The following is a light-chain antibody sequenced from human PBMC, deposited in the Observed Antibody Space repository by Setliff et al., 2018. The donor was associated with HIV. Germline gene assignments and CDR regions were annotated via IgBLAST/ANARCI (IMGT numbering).Light chain of an antibody. Sequence: DIVMTQSPESLAVSLGERATINCKSSQGVLSSSNNKNYLAWHQQKPGQPPKVLIYWASTRESGVPDRFSGSGSGTDFTLTISSLQAEDVAVYYCQQHYSSPITFGQGTRWRL. CDR3: QQHYSSPIT. J-gene: IGKJ5*01. V-gene: IGKV4-1*01. CDR2: WAS. CDR1: QGVLSSSNNKNY.